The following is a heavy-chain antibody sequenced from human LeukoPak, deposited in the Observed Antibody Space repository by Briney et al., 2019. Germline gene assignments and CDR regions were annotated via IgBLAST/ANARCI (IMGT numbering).Heavy chain of an antibody. J-gene: IGHJ4*02. CDR3: ARTRSVTVVTPYFLDY. D-gene: IGHD4-23*01. CDR1: GYSFTSYW. CDR2: IYPGDSDT. V-gene: IGHV5-51*01. Sequence: GESLQISCKGSGYSFTSYWIGWVRQMPGKGLEWMGIIYPGDSDTRYSPSFQGQVTISADKSISTAYLQWSSLKASDTAMYYCARTRSVTVVTPYFLDYWGQGTLVTVSS.